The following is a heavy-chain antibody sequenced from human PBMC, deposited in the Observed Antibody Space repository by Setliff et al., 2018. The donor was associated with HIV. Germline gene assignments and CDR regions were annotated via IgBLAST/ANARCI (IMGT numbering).Heavy chain of an antibody. CDR3: ARDRRGRVEIDY. V-gene: IGHV1-2*06. Sequence: ASVKVSCKASGYTFTDYYIHWVRQAPGQGPEWMGRINPNSGGTNYAQKFQGRVTMTRDTSISTAYMELTRLRSDDTAVYYCARDRRGRVEIDYWGQGTLVTVS. CDR2: INPNSGGT. CDR1: GYTFTDYY. J-gene: IGHJ4*02. D-gene: IGHD3-10*01.